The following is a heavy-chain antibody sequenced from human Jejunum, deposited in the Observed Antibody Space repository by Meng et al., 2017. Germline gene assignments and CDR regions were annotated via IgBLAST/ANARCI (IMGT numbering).Heavy chain of an antibody. J-gene: IGHJ4*02. Sequence: SETLSLTCTVSGGSISSYYWSWIRQTPGKGPEWIGCIHYSGGTNYNPSLKSRLSISIDTSKNQFSLRLNSLTAADTAVYFCVKGGWLDYWGQGTLVTVSS. D-gene: IGHD5-12*01. CDR1: GGSISSYY. CDR2: IHYSGGT. CDR3: VKGGWLDY. V-gene: IGHV4-59*01.